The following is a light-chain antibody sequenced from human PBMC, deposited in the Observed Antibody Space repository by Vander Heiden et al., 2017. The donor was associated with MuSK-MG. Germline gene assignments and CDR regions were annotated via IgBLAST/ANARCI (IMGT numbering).Light chain of an antibody. J-gene: IGKJ5*01. CDR1: QGVLYSSNNKNY. V-gene: IGKV4-1*01. CDR2: WAS. Sequence: DIVMTQSPDSLALSLGERATIYCKSSQGVLYSSNNKNYLAWYQQKPGQPPKLLINWASTRESGVPDRFSGSGSGTDFTLAISSLQAEDVAVYYCQQYYSAPITFGQGTRLEIK. CDR3: QQYYSAPIT.